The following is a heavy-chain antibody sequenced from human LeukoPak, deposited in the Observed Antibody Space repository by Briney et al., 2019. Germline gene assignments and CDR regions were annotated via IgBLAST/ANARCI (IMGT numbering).Heavy chain of an antibody. CDR3: AKDRTYYYESRGYFDY. V-gene: IGHV3-23*01. Sequence: GGSLRLSCAASGFTFSSYAMSWVRQAPGKGLEWVLTISGSGGSTYYADSVKGRFTISRDSSKNTLYLQMNSLRAEDTAVYYCAKDRTYYYESRGYFDYWGQGTLVTVSS. CDR2: ISGSGGST. D-gene: IGHD3-22*01. J-gene: IGHJ4*02. CDR1: GFTFSSYA.